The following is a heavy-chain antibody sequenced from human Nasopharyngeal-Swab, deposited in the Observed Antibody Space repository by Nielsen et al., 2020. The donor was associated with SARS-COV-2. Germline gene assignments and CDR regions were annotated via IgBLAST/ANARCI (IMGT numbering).Heavy chain of an antibody. D-gene: IGHD2-15*01. V-gene: IGHV3-30*18. CDR3: AKADIVVVVAPRGAFDI. J-gene: IGHJ3*02. CDR2: ISYDGSNK. Sequence: VRQAPGKGLEWVAVISYDGSNKYYADSVKGRFTISRDNSKNTLYLQMNSLRAEDTAVYYCAKADIVVVVAPRGAFDIWGQGTMVTVSS.